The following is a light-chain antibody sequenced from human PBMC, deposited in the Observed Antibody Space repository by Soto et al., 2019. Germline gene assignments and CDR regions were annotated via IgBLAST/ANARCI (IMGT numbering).Light chain of an antibody. J-gene: IGLJ1*01. Sequence: QSALTQPPSASGSPGQSVTISCTGTSSDVGGYNYVSWYQYHPGKAPKLMIYEVTRRPSGVPDRFSGSKSGNTASLTVSGLQAEDEADYYCSSFAGSDTDVFGSGTKLTVL. V-gene: IGLV2-8*01. CDR1: SSDVGGYNY. CDR3: SSFAGSDTDV. CDR2: EVT.